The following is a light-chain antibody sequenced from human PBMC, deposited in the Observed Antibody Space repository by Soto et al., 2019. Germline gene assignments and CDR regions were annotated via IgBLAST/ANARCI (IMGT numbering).Light chain of an antibody. V-gene: IGLV1-40*01. J-gene: IGLJ2*01. CDR3: QSYDSSLSAL. CDR1: SSNIGSNF. Sequence: QSVLTQPPSASGTPGQRVTIPCSGSSSNIGSNFVNWYQQLPGTAPKLLIYGNSNRPSGVPDRFSGSKSGTSASLAITGLQAEDEADYYCQSYDSSLSALFGGGTKLTVL. CDR2: GNS.